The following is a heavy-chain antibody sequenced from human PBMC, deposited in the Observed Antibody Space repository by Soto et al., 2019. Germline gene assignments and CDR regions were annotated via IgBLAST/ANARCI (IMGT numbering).Heavy chain of an antibody. J-gene: IGHJ6*02. CDR3: AGDRLRYKWNDFPDGCGGRDV. CDR1: GFTFSSYA. CDR2: ISYDGSNK. D-gene: IGHD1-1*01. Sequence: QVQLVESGGGVLQPGRSLRLSCAASGFTFSSYAMHWVRQAPGKGLEWVAVISYDGSNKYYADSVKGRFTISRDNSKKALELQMNSVRAEDTAGYYCAGDRLRYKWNDFPDGCGGRDVWGQGTTVTVSS. V-gene: IGHV3-30-3*01.